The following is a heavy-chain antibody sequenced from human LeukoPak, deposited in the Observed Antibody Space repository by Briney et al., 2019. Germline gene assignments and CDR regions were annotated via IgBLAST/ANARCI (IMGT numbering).Heavy chain of an antibody. D-gene: IGHD5-18*01. CDR3: AREGGGYSYGYYYYYYMDV. V-gene: IGHV4-59*01. CDR2: ISYSGST. J-gene: IGHJ6*03. CDR1: GGSISSYY. Sequence: SETLSLTCTVSGGSISSYYWSWIRQPPGKGLEWIGYISYSGSTNYNPSLKSRVTISVDTSKNQFSLKLSSVTAADTAVYYCAREGGGYSYGYYYYYYMDVWGKGTTVTVSS.